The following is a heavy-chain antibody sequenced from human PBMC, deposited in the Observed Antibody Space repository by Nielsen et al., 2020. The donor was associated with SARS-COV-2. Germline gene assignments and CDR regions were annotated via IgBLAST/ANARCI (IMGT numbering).Heavy chain of an antibody. CDR2: IYPGDSDT. CDR1: GYSFTSYW. J-gene: IGHJ4*02. D-gene: IGHD5-18*01. Sequence: KVSCKGSGYSFTSYWIGWVRQMPGKGLEWMGIIYPGDSDTRYSPSFQGQVTISADKSISTTYLEWNSLKASDSAMYYCARGGGYNYGILDYWGQGTLVTVSS. V-gene: IGHV5-51*01. CDR3: ARGGGYNYGILDY.